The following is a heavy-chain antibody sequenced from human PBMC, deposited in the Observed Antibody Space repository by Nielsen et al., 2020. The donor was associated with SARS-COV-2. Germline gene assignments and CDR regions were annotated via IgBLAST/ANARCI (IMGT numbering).Heavy chain of an antibody. CDR1: GFSLSSSGLR. J-gene: IGHJ3*02. CDR3: AHRTTLSAVDI. V-gene: IGHV2-70*12. D-gene: IGHD4-17*01. Sequence: SGPPLVNPPRTFTLTCPFPGFSLSSSGLRVNWIHQSPGKALEWLARIDWDDDKYYSTSLKSRLTITKDTSKNQVVLTMTNMDPVDTATYYCAHRTTLSAVDIWGQGTMVTVSS. CDR2: IDWDDDK.